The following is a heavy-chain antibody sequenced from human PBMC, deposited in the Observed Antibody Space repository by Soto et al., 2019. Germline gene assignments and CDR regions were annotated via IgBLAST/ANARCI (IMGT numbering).Heavy chain of an antibody. Sequence: GGSLRLSCAASGFTFSSYGMHWVRQAPGKGLEWVAVISYDGGNKYYADSVRGRFTISRDNSKNTLYLQMNSLRAEDTAVYYCAKDIAAAATSYGMDVWGQGTTVTVSS. D-gene: IGHD6-13*01. J-gene: IGHJ6*02. CDR1: GFTFSSYG. CDR2: ISYDGGNK. CDR3: AKDIAAAATSYGMDV. V-gene: IGHV3-30*18.